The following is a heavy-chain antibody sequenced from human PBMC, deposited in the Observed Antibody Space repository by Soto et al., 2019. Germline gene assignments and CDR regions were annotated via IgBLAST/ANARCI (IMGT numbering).Heavy chain of an antibody. Sequence: PGGSLILSCAASGFTVSSNYMSWVRQAPGNGLEWVSVVHSGGNTYYADSVKGRFTISRDISKNTLYLQMNSLRAEDTAVYYCARAPYSSSWYTFDPWGQGTLVTVSS. J-gene: IGHJ5*02. CDR2: VHSGGNT. V-gene: IGHV3-66*01. CDR3: ARAPYSSSWYTFDP. D-gene: IGHD6-13*01. CDR1: GFTVSSNY.